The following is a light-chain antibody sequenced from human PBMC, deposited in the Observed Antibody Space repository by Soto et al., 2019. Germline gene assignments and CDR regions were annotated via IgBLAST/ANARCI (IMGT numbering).Light chain of an antibody. CDR3: ISYTTSNTYV. CDR1: SSDVGGYNY. J-gene: IGLJ1*01. V-gene: IGLV2-14*01. Sequence: QSALTQPASVSGSPGQSITISCTGTSSDVGGYNYVSWYQQHPGKAPKLMIYEVSNRPSGVSNRFSGSKSGSTASLTISGLQAEDEADYYCISYTTSNTYVFGTGTKLTVL. CDR2: EVS.